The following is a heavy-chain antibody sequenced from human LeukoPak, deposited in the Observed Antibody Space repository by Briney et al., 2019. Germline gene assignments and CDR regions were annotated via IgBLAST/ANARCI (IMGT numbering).Heavy chain of an antibody. J-gene: IGHJ3*01. D-gene: IGHD3-3*01. CDR2: IIPIYPTT. CDR3: ARASFPFLEWTTSIPFDV. Sequence: SVKVSCKASGGTFNSFALSWVRQAPGQRLEWMGGIIPIYPTTDYAQRFQGRVTISADESKGTVSLELSNLRSEDTAVYYCARASFPFLEWTTSIPFDVWGQGTVVIVSS. V-gene: IGHV1-69*13. CDR1: GGTFNSFA.